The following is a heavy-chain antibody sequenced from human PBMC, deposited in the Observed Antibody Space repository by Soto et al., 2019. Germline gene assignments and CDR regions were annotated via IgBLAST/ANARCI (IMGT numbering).Heavy chain of an antibody. CDR1: GGSISSYY. Sequence: SETLSLTCTVSGGSISSYYWSWIRQPPGKGLEWIGYIYYSGSTNYNPSLKSRVTISVDTSKNQFSLKLSSVTAADTAVYYCAGTTVTQEQTLLDYWGQGTLVTVSS. CDR2: IYYSGST. V-gene: IGHV4-59*08. D-gene: IGHD4-17*01. J-gene: IGHJ4*02. CDR3: AGTTVTQEQTLLDY.